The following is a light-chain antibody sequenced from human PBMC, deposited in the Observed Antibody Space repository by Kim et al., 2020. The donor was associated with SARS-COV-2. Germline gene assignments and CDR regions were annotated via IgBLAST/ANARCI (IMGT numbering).Light chain of an antibody. J-gene: IGLJ2*01. V-gene: IGLV2-11*01. Sequence: QSALTQPHSVSGSPGQSVTISCTGTSSDIGAYNYVSWYQQHPGKVPKVMIYDVTKRPSGVPDRFSGSKSGNTASLTFSGLQTEDEADYYCSSYAGSYTMIFGGGTQLTVL. CDR2: DVT. CDR3: SSYAGSYTMI. CDR1: SSDIGAYNY.